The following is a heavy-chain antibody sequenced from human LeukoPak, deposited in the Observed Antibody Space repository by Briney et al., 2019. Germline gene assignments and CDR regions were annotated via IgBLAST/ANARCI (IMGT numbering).Heavy chain of an antibody. V-gene: IGHV1-2*02. J-gene: IGHJ1*01. D-gene: IGHD3-22*01. CDR3: ARDSSGYFDASLYFQH. CDR2: INPNSGGT. Sequence: ASVKVSCKASGYTFTGYYMHWVRPAPGQGLAWMGWINPNSGGTEYAQKFQGSVTMTRDTSISTAYMELSRLTSADTAVYYCARDSSGYFDASLYFQHWGQGTLVTVSS. CDR1: GYTFTGYY.